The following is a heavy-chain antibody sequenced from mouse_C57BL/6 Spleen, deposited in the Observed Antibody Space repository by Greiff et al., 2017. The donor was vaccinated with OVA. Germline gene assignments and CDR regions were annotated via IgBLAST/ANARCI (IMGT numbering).Heavy chain of an antibody. CDR1: GYTFTSYW. D-gene: IGHD1-1*01. Sequence: QVQLQQPGTELVKPGASVKLSCKASGYTFTSYWMHWVEQRPGQGLEWIGNINPSNGGTNYNEKFKSKATLTVDKSSSTAYMQLSSLTSEDSAVYYCARSGYYGSSYDWYFDVWGTGTTVTVSS. V-gene: IGHV1-53*01. CDR2: INPSNGGT. J-gene: IGHJ1*03. CDR3: ARSGYYGSSYDWYFDV.